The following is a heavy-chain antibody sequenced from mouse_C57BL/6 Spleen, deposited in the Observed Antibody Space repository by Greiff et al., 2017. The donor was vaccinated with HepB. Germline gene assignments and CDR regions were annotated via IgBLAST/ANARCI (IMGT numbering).Heavy chain of an antibody. V-gene: IGHV1-50*01. J-gene: IGHJ4*01. CDR3: ARRADSSGYYAMDY. Sequence: QVQLQQSGAELVKPGASVKLSCKASGYTFTSYWMQWVKQRPGQGLEWIGEIDPSDSYTNYNQKFKGKATLTVDTSSSTAYMQLSSLTSEDSAVYYCARRADSSGYYAMDYWGQGTSVTVSS. CDR1: GYTFTSYW. CDR2: IDPSDSYT. D-gene: IGHD3-2*02.